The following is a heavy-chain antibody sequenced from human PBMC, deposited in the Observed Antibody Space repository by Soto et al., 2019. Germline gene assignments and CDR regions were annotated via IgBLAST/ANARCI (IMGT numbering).Heavy chain of an antibody. Sequence: QVQLVQSGAEVKKPGSSVKVSCKASGGTFSSSAISWVRQAPGQGLEWMGGIIPIFGTANYAQKFQGRVTITADESTSTAYMELSSLRSEDTAVYYCARDTGDYYDSSGYYYSSGYWGQGTLVTVSS. CDR1: GGTFSSSA. D-gene: IGHD3-22*01. V-gene: IGHV1-69*01. CDR2: IIPIFGTA. J-gene: IGHJ4*02. CDR3: ARDTGDYYDSSGYYYSSGY.